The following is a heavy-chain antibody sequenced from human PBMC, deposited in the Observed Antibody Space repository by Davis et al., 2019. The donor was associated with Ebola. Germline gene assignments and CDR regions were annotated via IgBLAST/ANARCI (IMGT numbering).Heavy chain of an antibody. CDR2: IKSKAAGGTT. Sequence: PGGSLRLSCEGSGFIFTNAWMTWVRQAPGKGPEWLGRIKSKAAGGTTAYATPVKGRISISRDDSKTTSYVEMSSLTTEDTAVYYCTTSYYDINGKHHGDDAFESWGQGTMVTVSS. D-gene: IGHD3-22*01. J-gene: IGHJ3*02. V-gene: IGHV3-15*01. CDR1: GFIFTNAW. CDR3: TTSYYDINGKHHGDDAFES.